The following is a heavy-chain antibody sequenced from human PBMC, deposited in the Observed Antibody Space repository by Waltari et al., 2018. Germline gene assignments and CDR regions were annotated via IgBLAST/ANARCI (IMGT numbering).Heavy chain of an antibody. J-gene: IGHJ4*02. V-gene: IGHV1-24*01. CDR3: ATIPQGYCTNGVCYWADY. Sequence: QVQLVQSGAEVKKPGASVKVSCKVSGYTLTELSMHWVRQAPGKGLEWMGGFDPEEGETIYAQRFQGRVTMTEDTSTDTAYMELSSLRSEDTAVYYCATIPQGYCTNGVCYWADYWGQGTLVTVSS. CDR2: FDPEEGET. D-gene: IGHD2-8*01. CDR1: GYTLTELS.